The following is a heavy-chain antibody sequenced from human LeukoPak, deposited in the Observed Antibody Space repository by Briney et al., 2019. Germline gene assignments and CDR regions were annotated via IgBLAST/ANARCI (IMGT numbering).Heavy chain of an antibody. CDR2: IYHSGST. V-gene: IGHV4-4*02. J-gene: IGHJ4*02. Sequence: PSETLSLTCAVSGGSISSSNWWSWVRQPPGKGLEWIGEIYHSGSTNYNPSLKSRVTISVDTSKNQFSLKLSSVTAADTAVYYCARRYPSSGWYLSWGQGTLVTVSS. CDR3: ARRYPSSGWYLS. CDR1: GGSISSSNW. D-gene: IGHD6-19*01.